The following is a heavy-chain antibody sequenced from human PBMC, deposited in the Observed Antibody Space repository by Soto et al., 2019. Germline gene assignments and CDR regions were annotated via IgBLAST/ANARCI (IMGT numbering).Heavy chain of an antibody. D-gene: IGHD3-22*01. Sequence: QVQLVESGGGVVQPGRSLRLSCAASGFNFRSYGMHWVRQAPGKGLEWVAVISYDGRNQYYAESVKGRFTTSRDNSKNTLDLQMNSLRAEDTSVYYCAKGCDSSGYYYAYFDYWGQGSLVTVSS. CDR2: ISYDGRNQ. V-gene: IGHV3-30*18. CDR1: GFNFRSYG. CDR3: AKGCDSSGYYYAYFDY. J-gene: IGHJ4*02.